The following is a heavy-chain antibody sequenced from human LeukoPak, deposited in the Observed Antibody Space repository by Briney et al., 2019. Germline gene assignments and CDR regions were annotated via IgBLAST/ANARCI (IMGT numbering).Heavy chain of an antibody. CDR2: IYYRGST. V-gene: IGHV4-39*07. J-gene: IGHJ4*02. Sequence: SETLSLTCTVSGGSISSNSYYWGWIRQPPGKGLEWFGHIYYRGSTFYNPSLRGRVTISVDTSKNHFSVKLTSVTTADTAVYYCARLYGNFQNYYDYWGQGTLVTVSS. D-gene: IGHD1-7*01. CDR1: GGSISSNSYY. CDR3: ARLYGNFQNYYDY.